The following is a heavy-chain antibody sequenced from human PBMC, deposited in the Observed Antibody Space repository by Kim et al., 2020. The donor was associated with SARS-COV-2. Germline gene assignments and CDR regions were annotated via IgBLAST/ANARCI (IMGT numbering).Heavy chain of an antibody. J-gene: IGHJ6*02. D-gene: IGHD2-2*01. V-gene: IGHV3-21*01. CDR3: ARDRTPSLYYYGMDV. Sequence: GGSLRLSCAASGFTFSSYSMNWVRQAPGKGLEWVSSISSSSYIYYADSVKGRFTISRDNAKNSLYLQMNSLRAEDTAVYYCARDRTPSLYYYGMDVWGQGTTVTVSS. CDR2: ISSSSYI. CDR1: GFTFSSYS.